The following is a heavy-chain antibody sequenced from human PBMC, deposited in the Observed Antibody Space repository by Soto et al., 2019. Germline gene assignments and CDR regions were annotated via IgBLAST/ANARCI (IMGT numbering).Heavy chain of an antibody. D-gene: IGHD4-17*01. CDR1: GGSISSYY. V-gene: IGHV4-59*08. CDR3: ASRYGGTLDY. Sequence: QVQLQESGPGLVKPSETLSLTCTVSGGSISSYYWSWIRQPPGKGLEWIGYIYYSGSTKYNPSLKSRVTISVDTSKNPFSLKLSSVTAADTAVYYCASRYGGTLDYWGQGTLVTVSS. J-gene: IGHJ4*02. CDR2: IYYSGST.